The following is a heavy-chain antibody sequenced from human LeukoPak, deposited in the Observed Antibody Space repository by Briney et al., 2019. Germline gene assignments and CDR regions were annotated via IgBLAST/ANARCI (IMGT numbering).Heavy chain of an antibody. Sequence: GASVKLSCRASGYTFTSYYIHWVRQAPGQGLEWMGMINPSGGTTIYAPKFQGRVNITRDTYASTVYMEVSSLRSEATAMFYCAIIPNFGMDVWGQGTTVTVSS. V-gene: IGHV1-46*01. CDR1: GYTFTSYY. J-gene: IGHJ6*02. CDR3: AIIPNFGMDV. CDR2: INPSGGTT.